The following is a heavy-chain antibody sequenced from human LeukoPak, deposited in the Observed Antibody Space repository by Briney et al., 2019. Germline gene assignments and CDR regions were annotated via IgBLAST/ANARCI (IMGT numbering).Heavy chain of an antibody. CDR1: GGSFNSYY. D-gene: IGHD5-24*01. CDR2: IHNSGRT. CDR3: AREGSIPAVRWKKPFDY. Sequence: SETLSLTCTVSGGSFNSYYWSWIRQPPGKGLEWIGYIHNSGRTNYSPSLESRVTISVDTSKNQFSLKLTSVTAADTAVYYCAREGSIPAVRWKKPFDYWGQGTLVTVSS. J-gene: IGHJ4*02. V-gene: IGHV4-59*12.